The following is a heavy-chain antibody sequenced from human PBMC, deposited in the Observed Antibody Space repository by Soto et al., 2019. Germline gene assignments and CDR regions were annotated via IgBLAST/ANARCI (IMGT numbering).Heavy chain of an antibody. J-gene: IGHJ3*02. CDR2: ISNTGGST. V-gene: IGHV3-23*01. CDR3: AHPRGYGVFDSVDI. D-gene: IGHD4-17*01. CDR1: GFIFSPYA. Sequence: EVQLLESGGGLVQPGGSLRLSCAASGFIFSPYAMNWVRQAPGKGLECVSAISNTGGSTFYAESVRGRFTISRDNSINTLYLQMTSLRTEDTAVYYCAHPRGYGVFDSVDIWGQGTMVTVSS.